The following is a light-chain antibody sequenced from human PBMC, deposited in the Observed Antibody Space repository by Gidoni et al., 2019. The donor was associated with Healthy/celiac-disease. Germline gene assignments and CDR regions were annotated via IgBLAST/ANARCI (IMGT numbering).Light chain of an antibody. CDR3: QSADSTWV. V-gene: IGLV3-25*02. CDR1: ALPKQY. Sequence: SYELTQPPSVSVSPGQTARITCSGDALPKQYAYWYQQKPGQAPVLVIYKDSERPSGIPGRFSGSSSGTTVTLTISGVQAEDEADYYCQSADSTWVFGGGTKLTVL. CDR2: KDS. J-gene: IGLJ3*02.